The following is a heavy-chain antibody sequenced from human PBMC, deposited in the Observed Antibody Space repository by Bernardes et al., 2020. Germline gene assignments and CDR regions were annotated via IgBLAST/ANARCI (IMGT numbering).Heavy chain of an antibody. D-gene: IGHD2-15*01. CDR3: AKADPYCSGGSCYSGIDY. Sequence: GGSLRLSCAASGFTFDDYTMHWVRQAPGKGLEWVSLISWDGGSTYYADSVKGRFTISRDNSKNSLYLQMNSLRTEDTALYYCAKADPYCSGGSCYSGIDYWGQGTLVTVSS. CDR2: ISWDGGST. CDR1: GFTFDDYT. V-gene: IGHV3-43*01. J-gene: IGHJ4*02.